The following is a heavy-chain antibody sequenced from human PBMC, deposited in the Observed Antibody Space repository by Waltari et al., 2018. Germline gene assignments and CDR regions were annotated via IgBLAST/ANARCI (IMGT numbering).Heavy chain of an antibody. Sequence: QVQLQESGPGLVKPSETLSLTCAVSGYSISSGYYWGWIRQPPGKGLEWIGSIYHSGSTYYNPSLKSRVTISVDTSKNQFSLKLSSVTAADTAVYYCARHVAAAGLDYYYYGMDVWGQGTTVTASS. J-gene: IGHJ6*02. CDR3: ARHVAAAGLDYYYYGMDV. V-gene: IGHV4-38-2*01. D-gene: IGHD6-13*01. CDR2: IYHSGST. CDR1: GYSISSGYY.